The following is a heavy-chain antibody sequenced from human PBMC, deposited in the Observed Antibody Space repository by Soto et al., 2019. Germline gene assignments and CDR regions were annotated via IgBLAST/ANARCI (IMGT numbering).Heavy chain of an antibody. J-gene: IGHJ4*02. CDR3: ARLRGREGFLSDY. CDR2: IYPGDSDT. CDR1: GYSFTNYW. Sequence: ESVKICCKGSGYSFTNYWIGWVRQIPGKGLEWMGIIYPGDSDTRYSPSFQGQVTISADKSINTAYLQWSSLRASDTAMYYCARLRGREGFLSDYWGQGTLVTVSS. V-gene: IGHV5-51*01.